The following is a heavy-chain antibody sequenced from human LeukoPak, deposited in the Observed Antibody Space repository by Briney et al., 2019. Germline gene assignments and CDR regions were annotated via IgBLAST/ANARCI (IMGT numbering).Heavy chain of an antibody. CDR3: ATPSGYSRNYYYYMDV. CDR2: IYSGGST. D-gene: IGHD5-12*01. Sequence: PEGSLRLSCAASGFTVSSNYMSWVRQAPGQGLEWVSVIYSGGSTYFADSVKGRFTISRDNSKNTLYLQMNSLRAEDTAVYYSATPSGYSRNYYYYMDVWGKGTTVTVSS. J-gene: IGHJ6*03. V-gene: IGHV3-66*02. CDR1: GFTVSSNY.